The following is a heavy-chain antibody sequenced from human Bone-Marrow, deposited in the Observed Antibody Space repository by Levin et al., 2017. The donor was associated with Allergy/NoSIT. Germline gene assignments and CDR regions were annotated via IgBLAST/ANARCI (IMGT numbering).Heavy chain of an antibody. D-gene: IGHD6-19*01. V-gene: IGHV3-23*01. CDR2: ISGSGGST. J-gene: IGHJ4*02. CDR1: GFTFSSYA. Sequence: ETLSLTCAASGFTFSSYAMSWVRQAPGKGLEWVSAISGSGGSTYYADSVKGRFTISRDNSKNTLYLQMNSLRAEDTAIYYCAKDRESSGWYYFDCWGQGTLVTVSS. CDR3: AKDRESSGWYYFDC.